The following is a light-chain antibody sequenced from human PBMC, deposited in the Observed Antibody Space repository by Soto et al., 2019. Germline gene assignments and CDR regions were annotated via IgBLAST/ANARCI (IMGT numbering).Light chain of an antibody. V-gene: IGLV2-14*01. CDR3: TSYTPDNTLDVL. Sequence: QSALTQPASVSGSPGQSITISCTGTSSDIGGYNYVSWYQQHPGRAPKLVIYEVSKRPSGVSNRFSGSKSGNTASLTISGLQPEDAADYYCTSYTPDNTLDVLFGGGTQLTVL. CDR1: SSDIGGYNY. J-gene: IGLJ2*01. CDR2: EVS.